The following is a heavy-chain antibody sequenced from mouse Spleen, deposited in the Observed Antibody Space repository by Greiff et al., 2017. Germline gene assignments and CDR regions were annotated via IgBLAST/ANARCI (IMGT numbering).Heavy chain of an antibody. CDR2: ISSGGSYT. CDR3: ARLFSYGYDEGFAY. D-gene: IGHD2-2*01. J-gene: IGHJ3*01. CDR1: GFTFSSYA. V-gene: IGHV5-9-3*01. Sequence: EVQVVESGGGLVKPGGSLKLSCAASGFTFSSYAMSWVRQTPEKRLEWVATISSGGSYTYYPDSVKGRFTISRDNAKNTLYLQMSSLRSEDTAMYYCARLFSYGYDEGFAYWGQGTLVTVSA.